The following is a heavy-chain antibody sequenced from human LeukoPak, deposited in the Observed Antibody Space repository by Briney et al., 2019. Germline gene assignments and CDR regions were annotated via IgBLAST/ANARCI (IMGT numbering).Heavy chain of an antibody. Sequence: SETLSLTCTVSGGSISNYYWTWIRQPPAKGLEWIGYIYYSGSTNYNPSLKSRVTISVDTSKNQFSLKLSSVTAADTAVYYCARGYGRAYYYYYGMDVWGQGTTVTVSS. CDR2: IYYSGST. CDR3: ARGYGRAYYYYYGMDV. CDR1: GGSISNYY. V-gene: IGHV4-59*01. D-gene: IGHD4-17*01. J-gene: IGHJ6*02.